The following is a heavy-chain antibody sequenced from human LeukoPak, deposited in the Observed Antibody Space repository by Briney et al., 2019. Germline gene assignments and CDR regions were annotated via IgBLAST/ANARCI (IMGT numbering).Heavy chain of an antibody. Sequence: PSETLSLTCAVYGGSFSGYYWSWIRQPPGKGLEWIGEINHSGSTNYNPSLKSRVTISVDTSKNQFSLKLSSVTAADTAVYYCARGQASGGDYHDSSGYWDAPFDYWGQGTLVTVSS. V-gene: IGHV4-34*01. CDR2: INHSGST. D-gene: IGHD3-22*01. J-gene: IGHJ4*02. CDR3: ARGQASGGDYHDSSGYWDAPFDY. CDR1: GGSFSGYY.